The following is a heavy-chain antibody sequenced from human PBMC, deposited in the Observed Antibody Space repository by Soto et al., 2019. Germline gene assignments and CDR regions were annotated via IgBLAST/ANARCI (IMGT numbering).Heavy chain of an antibody. CDR2: ISYDGSNT. D-gene: IGHD1-26*01. J-gene: IGHJ4*02. CDR3: AKEGGLSGSYYISSSYYFDY. Sequence: QVQLVESGGGVVQPGRSLRLSCAASGFTFSSYGMLWVRQAPGKGLEWVAIISYDGSNTYYADSVKGRFTISRDNSKNTLYRQMNSLRAEDTSVYYCAKEGGLSGSYYISSSYYFDYWGQGTLVTVSS. CDR1: GFTFSSYG. V-gene: IGHV3-30*18.